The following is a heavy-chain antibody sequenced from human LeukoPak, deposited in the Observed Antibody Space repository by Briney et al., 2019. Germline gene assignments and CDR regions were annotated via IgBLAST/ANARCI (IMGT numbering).Heavy chain of an antibody. J-gene: IGHJ6*03. D-gene: IGHD4-17*01. CDR3: ASIVTYGDSPYYMDV. CDR1: GGSISSYY. Sequence: SETLSLTCTVSGGSISSYYWSWIRQPPGKGLEWIGYIYYSGSTYYNPSLKSRVTISVDTSKNQFSLKLSSVTAADTAVYYCASIVTYGDSPYYMDVWGKGTTVTISS. V-gene: IGHV4-59*08. CDR2: IYYSGST.